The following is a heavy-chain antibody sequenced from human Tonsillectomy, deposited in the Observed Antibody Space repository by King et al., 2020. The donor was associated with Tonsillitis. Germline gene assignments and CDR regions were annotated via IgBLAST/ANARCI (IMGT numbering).Heavy chain of an antibody. V-gene: IGHV1-2*02. CDR1: GYTFTGYY. CDR3: ASADSGSFASRFDY. CDR2: INPNSGGT. D-gene: IGHD1-26*01. J-gene: IGHJ4*02. Sequence: VQLVESGAEVKKPGASVKVSCKASGYTFTGYYMHWVRQAPGQGLEWMGWINPNSGGTKYAQKFQGRVTMTGDTSISTAYMEVSRLGSDDTAMYYCASADSGSFASRFDYWGQGTLVTVSS.